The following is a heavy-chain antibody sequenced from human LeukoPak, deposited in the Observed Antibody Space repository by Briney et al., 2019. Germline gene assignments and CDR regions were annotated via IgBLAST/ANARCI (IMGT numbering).Heavy chain of an antibody. V-gene: IGHV1-2*02. J-gene: IGHJ6*02. CDR1: GYTFTGYY. CDR2: FNPNSGGT. CDR3: ARGGDFWSGYSGYYYYGMDV. D-gene: IGHD3-3*01. Sequence: GASVNVSCKASGYTFTGYYMHWVRQAPGQGLEWMGWFNPNSGGTNYAQKFQGRVTMTRDTSISTAYMELSRLRSDDTAVYYCARGGDFWSGYSGYYYYGMDVWGQGTTVTVSS.